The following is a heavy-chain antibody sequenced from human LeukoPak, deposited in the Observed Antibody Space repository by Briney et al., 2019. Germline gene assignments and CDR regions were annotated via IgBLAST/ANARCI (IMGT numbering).Heavy chain of an antibody. CDR3: ARARTSVLATLDY. J-gene: IGHJ4*02. V-gene: IGHV3-33*08. CDR1: GFTFSNFA. CDR2: IWYDGSNK. D-gene: IGHD2-21*01. Sequence: GGSLRLSCAASGFTFSNFAMSWVRQAPGKGLEWVAVIWYDGSNKYYADSVKGRFTISRDNSKNTLYLQMNSLRAEDTAVYYCARARTSVLATLDYWGQGTLVTVSS.